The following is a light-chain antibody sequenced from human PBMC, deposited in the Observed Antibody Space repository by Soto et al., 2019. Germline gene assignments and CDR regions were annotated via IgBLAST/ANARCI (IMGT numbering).Light chain of an antibody. CDR2: DVS. CDR3: QQYDSYWT. J-gene: IGKJ1*01. Sequence: DIQMTQSPSTLSASVGDRVTITCRASQTINTWLAWFQQKPGKAPKLLIYDVSNLESGVPSRFSGSGSGTEFTLTIASLQPDDFATYYCQQYDSYWTFGQGTKVDIK. CDR1: QTINTW. V-gene: IGKV1-5*01.